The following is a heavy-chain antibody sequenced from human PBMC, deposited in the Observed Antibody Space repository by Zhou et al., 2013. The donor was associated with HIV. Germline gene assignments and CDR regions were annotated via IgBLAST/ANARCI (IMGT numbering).Heavy chain of an antibody. CDR2: INPKTGNS. CDR1: GYTFSDYY. V-gene: IGHV1-2*02. Sequence: QVHMVQSGAEVKKPGASVKVSCKASGYTFSDYYIHWVRLAPGHGLEWVGWINPKTGNSYYGQKFLGRVTLTRDTSINSVYMEVTRLKSDDAAVYYCARGPFGDLSHFDYWGQGTLVSVSS. J-gene: IGHJ4*02. CDR3: ARGPFGDLSHFDY. D-gene: IGHD3-10*01.